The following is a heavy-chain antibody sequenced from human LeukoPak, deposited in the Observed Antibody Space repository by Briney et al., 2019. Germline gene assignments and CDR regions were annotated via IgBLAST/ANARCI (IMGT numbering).Heavy chain of an antibody. CDR2: IYHSGSP. D-gene: IGHD5-24*01. V-gene: IGHV4-31*03. CDR1: GDSISSDGHY. J-gene: IGHJ4*02. CDR3: ARGRWLQLHFDY. Sequence: SQTLSLTCTVSGDSISSDGHYWSWIRQHPGKGLEWIGYIYHSGSPYYNPSLKSRVSISVDTSKNQFSLKLSSMTAADTAVYYCARGRWLQLHFDYWGQGTLVTVSS.